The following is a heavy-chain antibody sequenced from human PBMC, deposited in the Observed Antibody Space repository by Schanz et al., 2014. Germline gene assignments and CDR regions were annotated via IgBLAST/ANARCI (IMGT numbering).Heavy chain of an antibody. D-gene: IGHD4-17*01. J-gene: IGHJ3*02. V-gene: IGHV3-74*02. CDR1: GFTFSNYW. CDR2: INSVGSNT. CDR3: ARKMKLGVYGGKGHDSLDI. Sequence: EVQLVESGGGLVQPGKSLRLSCAASGFTFSNYWMHWVRQDPGKGLVWVARINSVGSNTDYADSVTGRFTISRDNAKNTLYLQMNTLRAEDTAVYYCARKMKLGVYGGKGHDSLDIWGQGTMVTVSS.